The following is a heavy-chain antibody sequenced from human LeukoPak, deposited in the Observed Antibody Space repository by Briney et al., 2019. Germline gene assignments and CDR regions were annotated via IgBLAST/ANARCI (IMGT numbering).Heavy chain of an antibody. CDR2: ISGSGGST. V-gene: IGHV3-23*01. J-gene: IGHJ4*02. CDR3: AREGYCSSTSCYSGSDDLDY. D-gene: IGHD2-2*02. CDR1: GFTFSSYA. Sequence: QPGGSLRLSCAASGFTFSSYAMSWVRQAPGKGLEWVSAISGSGGSTYYADSVKGRFTISRDNSKNTLYLQMNSLRAEDTAVYYCAREGYCSSTSCYSGSDDLDYWGQGTLVTVSS.